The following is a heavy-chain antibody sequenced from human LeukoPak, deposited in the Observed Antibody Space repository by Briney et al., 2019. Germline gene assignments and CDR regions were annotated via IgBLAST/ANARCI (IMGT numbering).Heavy chain of an antibody. J-gene: IGHJ4*02. D-gene: IGHD5-18*01. V-gene: IGHV5-51*01. CDR3: ARQTSYRYTSRVLDY. CDR1: GYSFTSYW. CDR2: IYPGDSDT. Sequence: GESLKISCKGSGYSFTSYWIGWVRQMPGKCLEWMGIIYPGDSDTRYSPSFQGQVTISADKSISTAYLQWSSLKASDTAMYYCARQTSYRYTSRVLDYWGQGTLVTVSS.